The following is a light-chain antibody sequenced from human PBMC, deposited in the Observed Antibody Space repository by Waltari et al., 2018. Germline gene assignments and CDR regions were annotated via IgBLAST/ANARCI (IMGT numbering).Light chain of an antibody. CDR3: QQYNSYPYT. Sequence: DIQMTQSPSTLSASIGDRVTITCRASQRMTIWLAWYQQKPGKAPKVLIYKASTLEGGVPARFSGSGSGTEFTLTISSLQPDDFATYHCQQYNSYPYTFGQGTKLEIK. CDR2: KAS. CDR1: QRMTIW. V-gene: IGKV1-5*03. J-gene: IGKJ2*01.